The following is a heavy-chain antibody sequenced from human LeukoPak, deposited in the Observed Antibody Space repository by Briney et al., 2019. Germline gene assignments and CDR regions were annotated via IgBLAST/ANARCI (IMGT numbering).Heavy chain of an antibody. Sequence: GGSLRLSCAASGFTFSSYAMHWVRQTPGKGLEWVAVISYDGIDKYYADSVKGRFTISRDNSKNTLYLQMNSLRAEDTAVYYCAKDSGYGMDWFDPWGQGTLVTVSS. CDR2: ISYDGIDK. CDR1: GFTFSSYA. J-gene: IGHJ5*02. CDR3: AKDSGYGMDWFDP. V-gene: IGHV3-30*18. D-gene: IGHD5-12*01.